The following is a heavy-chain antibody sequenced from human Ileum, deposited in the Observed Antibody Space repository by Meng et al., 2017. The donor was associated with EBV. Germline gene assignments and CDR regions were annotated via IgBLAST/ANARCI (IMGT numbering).Heavy chain of an antibody. CDR3: ARHHHSPTFDY. Sequence: QLHVQVWGQGLVKLSRARFFHCPVSGGAISSSSYYWAWIRQPPGEGLGWIGSVVYSGTTYYTSSLKSRVSISVDTSKNQFSLKLSSVTAADTAVYYCARHHHSPTFDYWGQGTLVTVSS. D-gene: IGHD1-14*01. CDR1: GGAISSSSYY. V-gene: IGHV4-39*01. CDR2: VVYSGTT. J-gene: IGHJ4*02.